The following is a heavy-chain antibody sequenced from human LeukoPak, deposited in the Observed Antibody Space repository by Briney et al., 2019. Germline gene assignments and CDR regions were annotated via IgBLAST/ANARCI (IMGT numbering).Heavy chain of an antibody. CDR2: TYYRSTWYN. Sequence: QSQTLSLTCAISGDSVSSNSVTWNWIRQSPSRGLEWLGRTYYRSTWYNDYAVSVRGRITVNPDTSKNQFSLHLNSVTPEDTAVYYCAGRLTQYDCFDPWGQGILVTVSS. CDR3: AGRLTQYDCFDP. CDR1: GDSVSSNSVT. D-gene: IGHD2-2*01. J-gene: IGHJ5*02. V-gene: IGHV6-1*01.